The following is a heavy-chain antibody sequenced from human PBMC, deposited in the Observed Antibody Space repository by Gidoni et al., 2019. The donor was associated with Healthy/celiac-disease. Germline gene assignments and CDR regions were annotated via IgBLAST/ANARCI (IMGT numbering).Heavy chain of an antibody. CDR2: IYYSGST. D-gene: IGHD6-13*01. CDR1: GGSISSSSYY. V-gene: IGHV4-39*01. Sequence: QLQLQESGPGLVKPSETLSLTCTVSGGSISSSSYYWGWIRQPPGKGLEWIGSIYYSGSTYYNPSLKSRVTISVDTSKNQFSLKLGSVTAADTAVYYCARTPDAGLDFQHWGQGTLVTVSS. J-gene: IGHJ1*01. CDR3: ARTPDAGLDFQH.